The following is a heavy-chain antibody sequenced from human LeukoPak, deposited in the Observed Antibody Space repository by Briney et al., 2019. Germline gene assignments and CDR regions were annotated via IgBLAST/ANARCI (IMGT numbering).Heavy chain of an antibody. D-gene: IGHD3-10*01. CDR1: GGSISSGGYY. CDR3: AREGVYNTQTPFPI. CDR2: IYYSGST. Sequence: SQTLSLTCTVSGGSISSGGYYWSWIRQHPGEGLEWIGYIYYSGSTYYNPSLKSRVTISVDTSKNQFSLNLSSVTAADTAVYYCAREGVYNTQTPFPIWGQGTMVTVSS. J-gene: IGHJ3*02. V-gene: IGHV4-31*03.